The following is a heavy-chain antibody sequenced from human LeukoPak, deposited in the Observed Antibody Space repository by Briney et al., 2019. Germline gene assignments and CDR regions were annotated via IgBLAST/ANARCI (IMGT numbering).Heavy chain of an antibody. V-gene: IGHV4-31*03. J-gene: IGHJ4*02. Sequence: PSETLSLTCTVSGGSISSGDYYWSWIRQHPGKGLEWIGYIYYSGSTYYNPSLKSRVTISVDTSKNQFSLKLSSVTAADTAVYYCAILLGSSSWYVDYWGQGTLVTVSS. CDR3: AILLGSSSWYVDY. CDR1: GGSISSGDYY. CDR2: IYYSGST. D-gene: IGHD6-13*01.